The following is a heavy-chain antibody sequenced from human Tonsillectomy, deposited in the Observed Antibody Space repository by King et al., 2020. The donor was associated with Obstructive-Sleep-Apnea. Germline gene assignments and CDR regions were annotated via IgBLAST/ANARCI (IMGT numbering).Heavy chain of an antibody. J-gene: IGHJ3*02. D-gene: IGHD3-10*01. CDR3: TRYPLGSLGIWAFDI. CDR2: ISPNGGAK. CDR1: GYTFTDYY. V-gene: IGHV1-2*02. Sequence: VQLVESGAEVKKPGASVKVSCKASGYTFTDYYIHWVRQAPGQGLEWMGWISPNGGAKNYAQKFQGRVTLTRDTSISTAYMELSGLTSDDTAVYYRTRYPLGSLGIWAFDIWGQGTMVTVSS.